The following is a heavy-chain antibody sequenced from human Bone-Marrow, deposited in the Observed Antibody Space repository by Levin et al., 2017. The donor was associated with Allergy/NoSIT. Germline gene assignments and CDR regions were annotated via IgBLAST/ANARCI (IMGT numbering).Heavy chain of an antibody. J-gene: IGHJ4*02. CDR3: AKDRKKVMTLDRTIGPRLPDFES. CDR2: IRASGDRT. Sequence: GGSLRLSCAAAGFTFSSFAMTWVRQAPGKGLEWVSSIRASGDRTYYADSVKGRFTISRDNSKNTLYLQMNSLRSDDTAVYYCAKDRKKVMTLDRTIGPRLPDFESWGQGTLVTVSS. D-gene: IGHD4/OR15-4a*01. V-gene: IGHV3-23*01. CDR1: GFTFSSFA.